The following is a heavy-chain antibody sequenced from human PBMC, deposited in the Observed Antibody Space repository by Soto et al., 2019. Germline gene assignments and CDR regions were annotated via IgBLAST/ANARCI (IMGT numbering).Heavy chain of an antibody. CDR2: ISYDGSNK. V-gene: IGHV3-30*18. J-gene: IGHJ6*02. CDR1: GFTFSSYG. D-gene: IGHD3-22*01. CDR3: AKEGYYYDSSGYYYSYYYGMDV. Sequence: PGGSLRLSCAASGFTFSSYGMHWVRQAPGKGLEWVAVISYDGSNKYYADSVKGRFTISRDNSKNTLYLQMNSLRAEDTAVYYCAKEGYYYDSSGYYYSYYYGMDVWGQGTTVTVSS.